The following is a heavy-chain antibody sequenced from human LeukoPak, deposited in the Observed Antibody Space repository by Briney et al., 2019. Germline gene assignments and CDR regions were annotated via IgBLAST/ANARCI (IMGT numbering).Heavy chain of an antibody. CDR3: AKEASGGYFDY. CDR2: IYSGGST. D-gene: IGHD3-16*01. CDR1: GGSFSGYY. J-gene: IGHJ4*02. V-gene: IGHV3-53*01. Sequence: ETLSLTCAVYGGSFSGYYWSWVRQAPGKGLEWVSVIYSGGSTYYADSVKGRFTISRDNSKNTLYLQMNSLRAEDTAVYYCAKEASGGYFDYWGQGTLVTVSS.